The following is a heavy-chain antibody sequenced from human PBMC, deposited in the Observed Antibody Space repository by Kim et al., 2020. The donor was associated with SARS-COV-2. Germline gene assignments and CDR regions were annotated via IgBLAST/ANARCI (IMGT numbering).Heavy chain of an antibody. D-gene: IGHD6-13*01. CDR3: ARGGYSSSWYGFIGWFDP. V-gene: IGHV4-34*01. Sequence: LKSRVTRSVDTSKNQFALKLSSVTAADTAVYYCARGGYSSSWYGFIGWFDPWGQGTLVTVSS. J-gene: IGHJ5*02.